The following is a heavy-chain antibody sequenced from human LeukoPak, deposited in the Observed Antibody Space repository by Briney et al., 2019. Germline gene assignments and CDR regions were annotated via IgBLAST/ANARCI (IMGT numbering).Heavy chain of an antibody. CDR2: IKEDGSEE. J-gene: IGHJ3*01. D-gene: IGHD3-22*01. CDR3: ARDWLAGNPYHAFDL. V-gene: IGHV3-7*01. CDR1: GFTFSSYW. Sequence: GGSLRLSCAASGFTFSSYWMTWVRQAPGKGLDCVANIKEDGSEEHYVDSVKGRFSISRDNAKNSLHLQMNSLRAEDTAVYYCARDWLAGNPYHAFDLWGKGTMVTVSS.